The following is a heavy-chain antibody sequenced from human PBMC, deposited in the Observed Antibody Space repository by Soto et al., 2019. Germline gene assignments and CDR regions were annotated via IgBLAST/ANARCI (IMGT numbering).Heavy chain of an antibody. Sequence: QVQLQESGPGLVKPSQTLSLTCTVSGGSISSGGYYWSWIRQHPGKGLEWIGYIYYSGSTYYNPSLKRRLTISVDTSKNQFSLKLSSVTAADTAVYYCAREVVITTNAFDIWGQGTMVTVSS. V-gene: IGHV4-31*03. CDR1: GGSISSGGYY. CDR3: AREVVITTNAFDI. D-gene: IGHD3-22*01. J-gene: IGHJ3*02. CDR2: IYYSGST.